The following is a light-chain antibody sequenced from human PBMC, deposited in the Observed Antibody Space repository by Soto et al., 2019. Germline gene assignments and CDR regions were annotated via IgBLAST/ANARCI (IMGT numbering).Light chain of an antibody. J-gene: IGKJ1*01. CDR3: QQHSSSPPSWT. CDR1: QSVSSSH. V-gene: IGKV3-20*01. Sequence: EIVLTQSPGTLSVSAGERATLLCRASQSVSSSHLAWYQQKPGQSPRLLIYGASSRFTGIPDRFSGSGSGTDFTLTISSLEPEDFAVYYCQQHSSSPPSWTFGQGTKVEIK. CDR2: GAS.